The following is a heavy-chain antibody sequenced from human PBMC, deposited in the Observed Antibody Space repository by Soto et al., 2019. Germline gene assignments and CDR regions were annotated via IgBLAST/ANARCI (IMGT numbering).Heavy chain of an antibody. V-gene: IGHV1-46*01. CDR2: INPSGGST. Sequence: ASVKVSCKASGYTFTIYYMHWVLQAPGQGLEWMGIINPSGGSTSYAQKFQGRVTMTRDTSTSTVYMELSSLRSEDTAVYYCARVGGRDGYTQRAGFDYWGQGTLVTVSS. J-gene: IGHJ4*01. CDR1: GYTFTIYY. D-gene: IGHD5-12*01. CDR3: ARVGGRDGYTQRAGFDY.